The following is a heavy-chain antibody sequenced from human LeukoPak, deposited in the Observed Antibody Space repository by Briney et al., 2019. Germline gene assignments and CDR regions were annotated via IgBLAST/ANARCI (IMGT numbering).Heavy chain of an antibody. CDR2: IWYDGGNK. D-gene: IGHD3-22*01. V-gene: IGHV3-33*01. Sequence: SGGSLRLSCAASGFTFSSYGMHWVRQAPGKGLEWVAVIWYDGGNKYYADSVKGRFTISRDNSKNTLYLQMNSLRAEDTAVYYCARDPYYDSSGHFYYFDYWGQGTLVTVSS. J-gene: IGHJ4*02. CDR3: ARDPYYDSSGHFYYFDY. CDR1: GFTFSSYG.